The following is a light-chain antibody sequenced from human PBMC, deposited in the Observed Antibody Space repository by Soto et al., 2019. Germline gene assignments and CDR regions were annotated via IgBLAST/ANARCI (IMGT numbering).Light chain of an antibody. CDR2: LNSDGSH. J-gene: IGLJ2*01. Sequence: QPVLTQSPSASASLGASVKLTCTLSSGHSSYAIARHQQQPEKGPRYLMNLNSDGSHSKGDGIPDRFSGSSSGAERYLTISSLQSEDEADYYCQTWGTGIQVFGGGTKLTVL. V-gene: IGLV4-69*01. CDR1: SGHSSYA. CDR3: QTWGTGIQV.